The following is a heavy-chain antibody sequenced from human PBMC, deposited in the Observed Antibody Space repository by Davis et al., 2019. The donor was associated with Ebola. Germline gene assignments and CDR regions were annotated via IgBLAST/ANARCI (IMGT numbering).Heavy chain of an antibody. V-gene: IGHV3-30*04. CDR1: GFTFRNYA. CDR3: ARAVFHEVLDY. J-gene: IGHJ4*02. CDR2: VSHSERET. Sequence: GESLKISCAASGFTFRNYAMHWVRQAPGKGLEWVAVVSHSERETFYADSVKSRFIISRDNSENTLYLQMNSLTADDTAVYYCARAVFHEVLDYWGQGTPVTVSS. D-gene: IGHD3-3*01.